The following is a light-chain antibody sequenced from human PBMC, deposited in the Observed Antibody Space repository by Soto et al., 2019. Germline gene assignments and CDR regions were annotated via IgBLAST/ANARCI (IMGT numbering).Light chain of an antibody. CDR2: SNN. CDR3: ASWDDTLNDYV. Sequence: QSVVTQPPSASGTPGQTVTISCSGSYSNVGANPVSWYQQVPGRAPQLLIYSNNQRPAGVPGRFSGSRSDTSASLSISGLQSADEVDYYCASWDDTLNDYVFGTGTKVTVL. CDR1: YSNVGANP. V-gene: IGLV1-44*01. J-gene: IGLJ1*01.